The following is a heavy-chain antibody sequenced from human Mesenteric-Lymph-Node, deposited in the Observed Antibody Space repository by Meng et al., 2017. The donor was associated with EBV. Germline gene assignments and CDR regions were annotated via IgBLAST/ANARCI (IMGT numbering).Heavy chain of an antibody. V-gene: IGHV7-4-1*02. CDR1: GYTFTNYA. Sequence: QGQRVQSGFELKKPGAAVKVSCKASGYTFTNYALTWVRQAPGQGLEWLGWINTNTGNPTYAPGFAGRYVFSLDTSVSTAYLQISSLKADDSAVYYCARDSEGNDLSFDYWGQGTLVTVSS. CDR3: ARDSEGNDLSFDY. CDR2: INTNTGNP. D-gene: IGHD2-21*02. J-gene: IGHJ4*02.